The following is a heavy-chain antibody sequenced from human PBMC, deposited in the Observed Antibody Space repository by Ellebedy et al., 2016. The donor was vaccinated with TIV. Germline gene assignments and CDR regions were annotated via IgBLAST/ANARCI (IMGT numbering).Heavy chain of an antibody. Sequence: ASVKVSCKASAFTFTTYAIHWVCQAPGQRLEWMGWINAGNGNTKYSQKFQGRVTISRDTSASTAYMELSSLRSEDTAVYYCATDLWGLTSGTFDYWGQGTLVTVSS. V-gene: IGHV1-3*01. CDR2: INAGNGNT. D-gene: IGHD3-16*01. CDR3: ATDLWGLTSGTFDY. CDR1: AFTFTTYA. J-gene: IGHJ4*02.